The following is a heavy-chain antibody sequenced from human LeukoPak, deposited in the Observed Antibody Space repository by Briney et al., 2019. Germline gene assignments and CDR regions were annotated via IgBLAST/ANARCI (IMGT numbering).Heavy chain of an antibody. Sequence: GGSLRLSCAASGLTFSTYAMSWVRQAPGKGLEWVSVIGNSGGRTFYADSVKGRFTISRDNSRNTVHLQMNFLRAEDTAVYFCAKRASGSGTSLYHFNYWGQGALVTVSS. D-gene: IGHD3-10*01. CDR2: IGNSGGRT. V-gene: IGHV3-23*01. CDR3: AKRASGSGTSLYHFNY. CDR1: GLTFSTYA. J-gene: IGHJ4*02.